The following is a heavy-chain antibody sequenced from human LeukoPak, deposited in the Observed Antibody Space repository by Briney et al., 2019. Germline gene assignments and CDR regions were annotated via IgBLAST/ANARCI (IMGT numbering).Heavy chain of an antibody. V-gene: IGHV3-64D*09. CDR1: GFTFSSYA. Sequence: GGSLRLSCAASGFTFSSYAMNWVRQAPGKGLEYVSAISDSGGSTYYADSVKGRFTISRDNSKNTLYLQMSSLRAEDTAVYFCVRGYSFGPYGMDVWGQGTTVTVSS. CDR2: ISDSGGST. CDR3: VRGYSFGPYGMDV. D-gene: IGHD2-15*01. J-gene: IGHJ6*02.